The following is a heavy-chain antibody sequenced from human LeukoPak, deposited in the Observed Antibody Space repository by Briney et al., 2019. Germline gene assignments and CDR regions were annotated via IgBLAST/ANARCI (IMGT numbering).Heavy chain of an antibody. V-gene: IGHV4-4*07. CDR1: GGPISSFY. CDR3: ARALLVTTSGYFYYYMDV. CDR2: IYSSGSS. D-gene: IGHD2-8*02. J-gene: IGHJ6*03. Sequence: PSETLSLTCTVSGGPISSFYWTWIRQPVGKGLEWIGRIYSSGSSNYNPSLKSRVTMSVDMSKNQFSLKLSSVTAADTAVYYCARALLVTTSGYFYYYMDVWGKGTTVSVSS.